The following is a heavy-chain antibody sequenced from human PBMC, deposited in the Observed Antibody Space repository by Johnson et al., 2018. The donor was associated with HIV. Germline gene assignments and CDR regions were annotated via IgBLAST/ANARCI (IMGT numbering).Heavy chain of an antibody. CDR1: GFNFSKYG. Sequence: QVQLVESGGGVVQPGGSLKLSCAASGFNFSKYGMHWVRQAPGKGLEWVAFIRYDGSQKYYEDSVKGRFTISRDNSKNTLYLQMSSLRPEDTAVHYCAKDGYRAALDVWGQGTMVTVST. CDR2: IRYDGSQK. D-gene: IGHD5-24*01. J-gene: IGHJ3*01. CDR3: AKDGYRAALDV. V-gene: IGHV3-30*02.